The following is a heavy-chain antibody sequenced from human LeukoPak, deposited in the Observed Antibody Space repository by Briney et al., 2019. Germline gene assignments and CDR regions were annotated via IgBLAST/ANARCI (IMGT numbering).Heavy chain of an antibody. J-gene: IGHJ5*02. CDR3: GKEGGA. Sequence: PGGSLRLSCSASGFRFSDFTMTWVCQAPGKGPEWVSAIGGRGGSTYYADSVGGRFTISRDNSKDMVYLQMNSLKVEDTATYYCGKEGGAWGQGTKVTVSS. CDR2: IGGRGGST. D-gene: IGHD3-16*01. V-gene: IGHV3-23*01. CDR1: GFRFSDFT.